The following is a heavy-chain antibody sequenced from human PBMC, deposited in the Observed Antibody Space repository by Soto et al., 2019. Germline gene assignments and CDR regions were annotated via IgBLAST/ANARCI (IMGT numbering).Heavy chain of an antibody. CDR3: AAHDSGGYYAEY. J-gene: IGHJ4*02. D-gene: IGHD3-22*01. Sequence: QLQLQESGPGLVKPSETLSLTCTVSGDSVTISDYYWGWICQPPGKGLEWIGSIHYSGSTYYNPSLKSRVTISGDTSKKQFSLKLTSVTAADAAVYYCAAHDSGGYYAEYWGQGTLVTVSA. CDR2: IHYSGST. CDR1: GDSVTISDYY. V-gene: IGHV4-39*01.